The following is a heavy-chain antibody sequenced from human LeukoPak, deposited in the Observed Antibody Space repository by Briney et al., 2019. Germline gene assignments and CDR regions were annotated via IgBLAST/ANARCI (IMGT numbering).Heavy chain of an antibody. CDR2: IFYTGTT. Sequence: SDTLSLTCTVSGASLSTYHWSGIRQPPGRGLEWLGSIFYTGTTNYNPSLKSRLTISIDTSRDQFSLELRSVTAGDTATYYCARLYAVAADWHLDLWGRGTLVTVSS. CDR3: ARLYAVAADWHLDL. CDR1: GASLSTYH. V-gene: IGHV4-59*01. D-gene: IGHD6-19*01. J-gene: IGHJ2*01.